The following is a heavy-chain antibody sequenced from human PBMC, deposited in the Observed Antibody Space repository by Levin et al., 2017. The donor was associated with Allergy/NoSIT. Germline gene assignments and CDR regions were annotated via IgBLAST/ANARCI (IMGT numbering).Heavy chain of an antibody. J-gene: IGHJ5*02. D-gene: IGHD3-10*01. CDR3: ALFSGPPFA. CDR2: IGTDGGST. V-gene: IGHV3-74*01. Sequence: GGSLRLSCAASGFTFSNYWMHWARQAPGKGLVWVARIGTDGGSTIYADSVKGRFTISRDNAKNTLYLQMNSLRAEDTAVYYCALFSGPPFAWGQGTLVTVSS. CDR1: GFTFSNYW.